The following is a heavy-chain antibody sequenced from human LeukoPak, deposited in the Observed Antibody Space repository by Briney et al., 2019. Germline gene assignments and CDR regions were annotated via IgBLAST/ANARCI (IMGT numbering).Heavy chain of an antibody. J-gene: IGHJ4*02. Sequence: GGSLRLSCAASGFTFSSYAMHWVRQAPGKGLEWVAVISYDGSNKYYADSVKGRFTISRDNSKNTLYLQMNSLRAEDTAVYYCARDQGRDGYFDYWSQGTLVTVSS. CDR3: ARDQGRDGYFDY. D-gene: IGHD5-24*01. V-gene: IGHV3-30*04. CDR1: GFTFSSYA. CDR2: ISYDGSNK.